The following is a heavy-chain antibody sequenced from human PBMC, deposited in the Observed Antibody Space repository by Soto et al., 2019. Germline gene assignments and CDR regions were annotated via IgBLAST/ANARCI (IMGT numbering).Heavy chain of an antibody. D-gene: IGHD2-8*02. CDR2: ISDGGTTI. V-gene: IGHV3-48*03. CDR1: GFIFSDYE. Sequence: EAELVESGGGLVQPGGSLTLSCAASGFIFSDYEVDWVRQAPGRGPEWISYISDGGTTIYYAASVKGRFTISRDDAKKSLYLHMNNPRVDDTAIYFCVKEYCTGGTCFDAFDLWGQGTVVTVSS. J-gene: IGHJ3*01. CDR3: VKEYCTGGTCFDAFDL.